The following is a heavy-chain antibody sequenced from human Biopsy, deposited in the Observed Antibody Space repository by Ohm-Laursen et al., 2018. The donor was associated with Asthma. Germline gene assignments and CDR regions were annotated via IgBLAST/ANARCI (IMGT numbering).Heavy chain of an antibody. CDR1: GGTSSNFA. D-gene: IGHD6-19*01. V-gene: IGHV1-69*01. Sequence: SSVKVSCKAPGGTSSNFAISWVRQAPGQGLEWLGGIMTVFGTTNYAQKFQGRVTITADESTSTAYMEVTSLRSEDTAIYYCARRQVGYSSGWSLLLKKIYYSGMDVWGQGTAVTVSS. J-gene: IGHJ6*02. CDR2: IMTVFGTT. CDR3: ARRQVGYSSGWSLLLKKIYYSGMDV.